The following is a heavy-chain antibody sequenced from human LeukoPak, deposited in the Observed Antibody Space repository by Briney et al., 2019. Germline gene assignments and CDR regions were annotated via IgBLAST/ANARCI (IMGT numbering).Heavy chain of an antibody. CDR1: GFTFSSYW. CDR2: IKQDGSEK. J-gene: IGHJ3*02. Sequence: GGSLILSCAASGFTFSSYWMSWVRQAPGKGLEWVANIKQDGSEKYYVDSVKGQFTISRDNAKNSLCLQMNSLRADDTAVYYCARARFNAFDIWGQGTMVTVSS. CDR3: ARARFNAFDI. V-gene: IGHV3-7*05.